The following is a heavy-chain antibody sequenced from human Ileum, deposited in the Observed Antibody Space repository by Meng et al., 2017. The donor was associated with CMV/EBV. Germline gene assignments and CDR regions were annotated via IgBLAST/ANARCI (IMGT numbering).Heavy chain of an antibody. CDR3: ASTGDY. J-gene: IGHJ4*02. CDR2: ISSSGSTI. CDR1: GFSFSTYE. V-gene: IGHV3-48*03. D-gene: IGHD2-8*02. Sequence: GGSLRLSCAASGFSFSTYEMNWVRQAPGKGLEYVSYISSSGSTIYYTDSVKGRFTISRDNAKNSLYLQMNGLRVEDTAVYYCASTGDYWGQGTLVTVSS.